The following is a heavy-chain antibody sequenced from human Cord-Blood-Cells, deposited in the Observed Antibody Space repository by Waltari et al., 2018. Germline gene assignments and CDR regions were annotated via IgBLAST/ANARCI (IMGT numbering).Heavy chain of an antibody. J-gene: IGHJ3*02. D-gene: IGHD1-26*01. CDR3: ARERMYSGSYDAFDI. CDR1: GRTVRRYT. Sequence: QVPLVQPGAEVKKPGSSVKVSCKASGRTVRRYTISLVLRAPGQGLEWMGGIIPIFGTENYAQKFQGRVTITADESTSTAYMELSSLRSEDTAVYYCARERMYSGSYDAFDIWGQGTMVTVSS. V-gene: IGHV1-69*01. CDR2: IIPIFGTE.